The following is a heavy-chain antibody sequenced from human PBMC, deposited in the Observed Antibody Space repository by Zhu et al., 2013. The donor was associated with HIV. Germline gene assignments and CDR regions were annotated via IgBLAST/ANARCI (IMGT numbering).Heavy chain of an antibody. CDR1: GGSFSGYY. D-gene: IGHD2-15*01. J-gene: IGHJ5*02. V-gene: IGHV4-34*11. Sequence: VQLQQWGAGLLKPSETLSLTCAVHGGSFSGYYWSWIRQPPGKGLEWIGYIYYSGSTNYNPSLKSRVTISVDTSKNQFSLKLSSVTAADTAVYYCARVVVSIGPSKYCSGGSCYNNKWFDPWGQGTLVTVSS. CDR2: IYYSGST. CDR3: ARVVVSIGPSKYCSGGSCYNNKWFDP.